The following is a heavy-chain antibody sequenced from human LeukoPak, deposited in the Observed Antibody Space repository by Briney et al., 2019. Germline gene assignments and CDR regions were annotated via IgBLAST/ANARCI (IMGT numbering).Heavy chain of an antibody. CDR1: GGTFSSYA. CDR2: IIPIFGTA. J-gene: IGHJ4*02. Sequence: GASVKVSCKASGGTFSSYAISWVRQAPGQGLEWMGGIIPIFGTANYAQKFQGRVTITADKSTSTAYMELSSLRSEDTAVYYCARDQGYYDILTGYYQRYYSDYWGQGTLVTVSS. CDR3: ARDQGYYDILTGYYQRYYSDY. D-gene: IGHD3-9*01. V-gene: IGHV1-69*06.